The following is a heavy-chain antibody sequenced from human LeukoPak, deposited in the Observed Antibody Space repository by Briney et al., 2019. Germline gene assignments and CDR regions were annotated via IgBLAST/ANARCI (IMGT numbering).Heavy chain of an antibody. Sequence: GGSLTLSCAASGFTFSSYGMHWVRQAPGKGLDWVAVICYYGSNKYYADSVRGRFTIPRDNSQNTLNLQINGLRARGTAGYYCAKDRGYSNGCIFDYWSEGALLTVPS. V-gene: IGHV3-30*18. J-gene: IGHJ4*02. CDR1: GFTFSSYG. D-gene: IGHD6-19*01. CDR3: AKDRGYSNGCIFDY. CDR2: ICYYGSNK.